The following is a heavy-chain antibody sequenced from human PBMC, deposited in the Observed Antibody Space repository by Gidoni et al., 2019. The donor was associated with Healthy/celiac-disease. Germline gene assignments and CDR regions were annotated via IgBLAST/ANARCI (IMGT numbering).Heavy chain of an antibody. CDR2: ISGSGGST. CDR1: GFTFSSYD. CDR3: AKDKVGQTNPQYIDY. Sequence: EVQLLESGGGLVQPGGSLRLSCAASGFTFSSYDMSWVRQAPGKGLEWVSAISGSGGSTYYADSVKGRFTISRDNSKNTLYLQMNSLRAEDTAVYYCAKDKVGQTNPQYIDYWGQGTLVTVSS. J-gene: IGHJ4*02. V-gene: IGHV3-23*01. D-gene: IGHD1-26*01.